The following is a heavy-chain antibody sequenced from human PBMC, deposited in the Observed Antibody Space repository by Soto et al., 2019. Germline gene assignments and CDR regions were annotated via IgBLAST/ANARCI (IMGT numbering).Heavy chain of an antibody. J-gene: IGHJ4*02. D-gene: IGHD2-15*01. CDR3: ARDRGGALDS. CDR2: LSGSGSLS. V-gene: IGHV3-23*01. Sequence: EVLLLESGGGLVQPGGSLRLSCAASGFTFNTFAMTWVRQAPGKGLEWVSALSGSGSLSYYADSVKCRFTISRDNSKNTMYLQMNNLRVDETAVYFCARDRGGALDSWGQGTLVTVSS. CDR1: GFTFNTFA.